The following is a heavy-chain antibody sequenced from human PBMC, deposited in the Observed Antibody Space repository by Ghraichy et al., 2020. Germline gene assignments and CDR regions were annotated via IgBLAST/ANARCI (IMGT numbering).Heavy chain of an antibody. J-gene: IGHJ4*02. CDR3: ARARGGKPFDY. CDR2: IYYSGIT. CDR1: GGSISSYY. V-gene: IGHV4-59*01. D-gene: IGHD4-23*01. Sequence: SETLSLTCTVSGGSISSYYWSWIRQPPGKGLEWIGYIYYSGITNYNPSLKSRVTISVDTSKNQFSLKLSSVTAADTAVYYCARARGGKPFDYWGQGTLVTVSP.